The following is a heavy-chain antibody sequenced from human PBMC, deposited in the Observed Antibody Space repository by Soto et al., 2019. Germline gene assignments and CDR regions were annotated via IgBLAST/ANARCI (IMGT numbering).Heavy chain of an antibody. J-gene: IGHJ6*02. CDR1: AYTFTSYD. Sequence: ASVKVSCKASAYTFTSYDINWVRQATGQGLEWMGWMNPNSGNTGYAQKFQGRVTMTRNTSTSTAYMELSSLRSEDTAVYCCARQGPRSFTASPNYYYYGMDVWGRGTTVTVSS. CDR3: ARQGPRSFTASPNYYYYGMDV. CDR2: MNPNSGNT. V-gene: IGHV1-8*01. D-gene: IGHD3-16*01.